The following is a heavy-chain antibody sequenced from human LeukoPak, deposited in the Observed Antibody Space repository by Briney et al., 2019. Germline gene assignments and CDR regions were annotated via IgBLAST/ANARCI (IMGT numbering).Heavy chain of an antibody. D-gene: IGHD3-10*01. J-gene: IGHJ4*02. Sequence: IKQDGSEKYYVDPVKGRFTISRDNAKNSLYLQMNSLRAEDTAEYYCAREWGSGGTYYFDYWGQGTLVTVSS. CDR3: AREWGSGGTYYFDY. CDR2: IKQDGSEK. V-gene: IGHV3-7*01.